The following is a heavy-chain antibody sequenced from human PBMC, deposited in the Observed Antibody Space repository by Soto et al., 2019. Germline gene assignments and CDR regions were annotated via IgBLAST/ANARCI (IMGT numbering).Heavy chain of an antibody. V-gene: IGHV4-39*01. CDR1: GGSISSSSYY. D-gene: IGHD3-22*01. CDR2: IYYSGST. CDR3: ARHVAVYYYDSSGYYYAPYGMDV. J-gene: IGHJ6*02. Sequence: PSETLSLTCTVSGGSISSSSYYWGWIRQPPGKGLEWIGSIYYSGSTYYNPSLKSRVTISVDTSKNQFSLKLSSVTAADTAVYYCARHVAVYYYDSSGYYYAPYGMDVWGQGTTVTVSS.